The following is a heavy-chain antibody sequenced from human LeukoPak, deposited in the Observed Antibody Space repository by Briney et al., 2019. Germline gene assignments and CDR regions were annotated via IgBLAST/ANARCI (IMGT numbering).Heavy chain of an antibody. CDR3: ARFVGATTHFDY. D-gene: IGHD1-26*01. Sequence: SETLSLTCTVSGGSISSYYWSWIRQPPGKGPEWIGYMYYSGSTNYNPSLKSRVTISVDTSKNQFSLKLSSVTAADTAVYYCARFVGATTHFDYWGQGALVTVSS. CDR2: MYYSGST. CDR1: GGSISSYY. J-gene: IGHJ4*02. V-gene: IGHV4-59*01.